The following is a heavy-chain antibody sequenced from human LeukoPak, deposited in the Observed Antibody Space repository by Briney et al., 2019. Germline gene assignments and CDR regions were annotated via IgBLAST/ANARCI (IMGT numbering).Heavy chain of an antibody. V-gene: IGHV3-23*01. Sequence: GGSLRLSCAASGFTFSSYAMHWVRQAPGKGLEWVATMSGSGRSTFYADSVKGRFTISRDNSKNTLYLQMNSLRAEDTAVYYCARDQVVIDYWGQGTLVTVSS. CDR2: MSGSGRST. D-gene: IGHD2-2*01. CDR3: ARDQVVIDY. J-gene: IGHJ4*02. CDR1: GFTFSSYA.